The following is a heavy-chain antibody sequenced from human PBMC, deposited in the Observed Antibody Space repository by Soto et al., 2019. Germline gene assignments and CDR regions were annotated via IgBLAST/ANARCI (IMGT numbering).Heavy chain of an antibody. CDR2: INPNSGGT. CDR3: ARDMSPITIFGVVITVWSYYYGMDV. D-gene: IGHD3-3*01. V-gene: IGHV1-2*02. CDR1: GYTFTGYY. Sequence: ASVKVSCKASGYTFTGYYMHWVRQAPGQGLEWMGWINPNSGGTNYAQKFQGRVTMTRDTSISTAYMELSRLRSDDTAVYYCARDMSPITIFGVVITVWSYYYGMDVWGQGPRSPSP. J-gene: IGHJ6*02.